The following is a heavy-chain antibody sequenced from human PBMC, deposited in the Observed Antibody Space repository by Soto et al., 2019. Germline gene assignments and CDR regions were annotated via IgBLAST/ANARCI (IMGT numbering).Heavy chain of an antibody. CDR3: ARDLGSGWYVSYGMDV. CDR2: ISYDGSNK. Sequence: GGSLRLSCEASGFTFSTYAMHWVRQAPGKGLEWVAVISYDGSNKYYADSVKGRFSISRDNSKNTLYLQMNSLRAEDTAVYYCARDLGSGWYVSYGMDVWGQGTTVTVSS. J-gene: IGHJ6*02. CDR1: GFTFSTYA. V-gene: IGHV3-30-3*01. D-gene: IGHD6-19*01.